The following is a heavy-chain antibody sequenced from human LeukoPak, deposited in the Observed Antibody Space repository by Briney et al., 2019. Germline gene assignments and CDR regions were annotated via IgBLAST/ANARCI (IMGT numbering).Heavy chain of an antibody. D-gene: IGHD4-17*01. CDR2: IDPSDSYT. V-gene: IGHV5-10-1*01. CDR1: GYSFTSYW. Sequence: RGESLTISCKASGYSFTSYWISWVRQMPGKGLEWMGRIDPSDSYTKYSPSFEGHVTISVDKSISTAFLQWHSLKASDSAMYYCATGASKVTTDFANYWGQGTQVAVSS. J-gene: IGHJ4*02. CDR3: ATGASKVTTDFANY.